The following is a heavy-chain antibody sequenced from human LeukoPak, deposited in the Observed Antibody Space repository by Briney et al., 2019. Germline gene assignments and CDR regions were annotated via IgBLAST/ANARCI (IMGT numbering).Heavy chain of an antibody. CDR1: AGSISGLH. D-gene: IGHD2-21*02. V-gene: IGHV4-59*08. CDR2: IYYSGRT. J-gene: IGHJ3*02. Sequence: SETLSLTCTVSAGSISGLHWNWIRQPPGKGLEWIGCIYYSGRTDSNPSLKSRVTVSVDTSKNQFNLRLSSVTAPDTAMYYCARRNDFDIGGPGTMVTVSS. CDR3: ARRNDFDI.